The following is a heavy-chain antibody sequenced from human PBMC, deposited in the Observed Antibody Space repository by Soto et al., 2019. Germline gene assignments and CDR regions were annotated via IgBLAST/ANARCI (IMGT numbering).Heavy chain of an antibody. Sequence: EVQLVESGGGLVKPGGSLRLSCAASGFASRDFSINWVRQAPGKGLQWVSSTFNYSLNLYYADSVKGRFTISRDNAKNAVDLQIDSLRVEDTAVYYCAREEVYCRGGSCFRSGFDLWGQGTGVTVSS. CDR3: AREEVYCRGGSCFRSGFDL. CDR1: GFASRDFS. D-gene: IGHD2-15*01. CDR2: TFNYSLNL. V-gene: IGHV3-21*01. J-gene: IGHJ3*01.